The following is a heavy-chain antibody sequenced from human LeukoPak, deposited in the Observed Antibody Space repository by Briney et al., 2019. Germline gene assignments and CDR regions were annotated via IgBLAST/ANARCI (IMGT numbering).Heavy chain of an antibody. CDR2: INPSGGST. CDR3: TRVGGYSPSSTGGNAFDI. Sequence: ASVKVSCKASGYTFTSYYMHWVRQAPGQGLEWMGIINPSGGSTSYAQKFQGRVTMTRDMSTSTVYMELGSLRSDDTAMYFCTRVGGYSPSSTGGNAFDIWGQGTMVTVSS. J-gene: IGHJ3*02. CDR1: GYTFTSYY. V-gene: IGHV1-46*01. D-gene: IGHD6-6*01.